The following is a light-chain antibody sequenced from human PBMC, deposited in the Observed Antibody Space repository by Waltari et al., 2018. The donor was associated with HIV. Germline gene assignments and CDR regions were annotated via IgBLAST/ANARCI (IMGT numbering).Light chain of an antibody. CDR3: AAWDDRLNGYV. Sequence: QSVLTQPPSASGTPGQRVTISCSGSSSNIGNNSVDWYQQLPRTAPKLLIDSNNQRPSGFPDRFSGSKSDTSASLAISGLQSEDEADYYCAAWDDRLNGYVFGSGTKVTVL. CDR1: SSNIGNNS. J-gene: IGLJ1*01. CDR2: SNN. V-gene: IGLV1-44*01.